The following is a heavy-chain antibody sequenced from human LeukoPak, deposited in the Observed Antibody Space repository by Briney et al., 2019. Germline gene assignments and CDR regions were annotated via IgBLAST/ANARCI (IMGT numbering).Heavy chain of an antibody. CDR2: IYTSGST. J-gene: IGHJ4*02. CDR3: ARAGLRFLEWFLDY. Sequence: PSQTLSLTCTVSGGSISSGSYCWSWIRQPAGKGLEWIGRIYTSGSTNYNPSLKSRVTMSVDTSKNQFSLKLSSVTAADTAVYYCARAGLRFLEWFLDYWGQGTLVTVSS. D-gene: IGHD3-3*01. CDR1: GGSISSGSYC. V-gene: IGHV4-61*02.